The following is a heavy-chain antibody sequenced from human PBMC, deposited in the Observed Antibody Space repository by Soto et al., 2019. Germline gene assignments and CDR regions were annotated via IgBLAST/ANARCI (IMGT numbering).Heavy chain of an antibody. Sequence: PSETLSLTCTVSGGSISNYYWSWIRQPPGKGLEWIGYIYYSGSTNYNPSLKSRITTSVDTSKNQFSLKLSSVAAADTAVYYCARVYYGDWFDPWGQGTLVTVSS. J-gene: IGHJ5*02. D-gene: IGHD3-3*01. CDR1: GGSISNYY. CDR3: ARVYYGDWFDP. CDR2: IYYSGST. V-gene: IGHV4-59*01.